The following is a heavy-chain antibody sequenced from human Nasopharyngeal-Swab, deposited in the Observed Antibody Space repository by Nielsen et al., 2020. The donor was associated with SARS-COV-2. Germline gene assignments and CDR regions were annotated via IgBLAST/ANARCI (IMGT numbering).Heavy chain of an antibody. J-gene: IGHJ3*02. Sequence: LRLSCAASGFTFDDYAFHWVRQAPGRGLEWVSGISWNSGDVRYADSVKGRFTISRDNAKNSLYLQMNSLRAEDTALYYCAKSVYYNAAFDMWGQGTMVTVSS. CDR1: GFTFDDYA. D-gene: IGHD3-10*01. V-gene: IGHV3-9*01. CDR3: AKSVYYNAAFDM. CDR2: ISWNSGDV.